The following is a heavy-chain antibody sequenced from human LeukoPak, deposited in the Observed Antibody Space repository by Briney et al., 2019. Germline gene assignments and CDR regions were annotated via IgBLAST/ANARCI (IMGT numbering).Heavy chain of an antibody. CDR3: ARDLLSDGSEPLGWFDP. CDR1: GDSVFSNSAA. V-gene: IGHV6-1*01. CDR2: TYYRSRWYN. J-gene: IGHJ5*02. Sequence: LSLTCAISGDSVFSNSAAWNWIRQSPSRGLEWLGRTYYRSRWYNDYVVSVKSRITINVDTSKNQFSLKLSSVTAADTAVYYCARDLLSDGSEPLGWFDPWGQGTLVTVSS. D-gene: IGHD1-14*01.